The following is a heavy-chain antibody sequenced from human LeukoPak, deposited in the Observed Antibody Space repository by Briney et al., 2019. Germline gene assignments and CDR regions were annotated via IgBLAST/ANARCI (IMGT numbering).Heavy chain of an antibody. CDR2: IYHSGST. Sequence: PSQTLSLTCAVSGGSISSGGYSWSWIRQPPGKGLEWIGYIYHSGSTYYNPSLKSRVTISVDRSKNQFSLKLSSVTAADTAVYYCARLLVWEGHFDYWGQGTLVTVSS. D-gene: IGHD3-10*01. J-gene: IGHJ4*02. CDR1: GGSISSGGYS. V-gene: IGHV4-30-2*01. CDR3: ARLLVWEGHFDY.